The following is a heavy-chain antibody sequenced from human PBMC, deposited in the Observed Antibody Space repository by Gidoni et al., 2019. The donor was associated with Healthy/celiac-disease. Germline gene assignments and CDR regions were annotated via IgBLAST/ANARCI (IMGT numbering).Heavy chain of an antibody. CDR1: GGSISSGGYS. D-gene: IGHD7-27*01. J-gene: IGHJ5*02. CDR3: ARDGDSLGIYNWFDP. Sequence: QLQLQESGSGLVQPSQTLSLTCAVPGGSISSGGYSWSWTRQPPGKGLEWIGYIYHSGSTYYNPSLKSRVTISVDRSKNQFSLKLSSVTAADTAVYYCARDGDSLGIYNWFDPWGQGTLVTVSS. CDR2: IYHSGST. V-gene: IGHV4-30-2*01.